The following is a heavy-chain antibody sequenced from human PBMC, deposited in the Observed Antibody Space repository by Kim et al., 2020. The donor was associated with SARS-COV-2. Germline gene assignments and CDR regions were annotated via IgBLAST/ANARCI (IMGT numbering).Heavy chain of an antibody. CDR2: KSSKISGGAA. D-gene: IGHD3-16*01. J-gene: IGHJ4*02. Sequence: GRSPRLSCAGSGFTFGADGVGWFRQAPGRGLEWVGFKSSKISGGAAEYAASVKGRFIISRDDSNSVAYMEMNSLKTEDAAVYYCGRGLTETGAKYYFDRWGQGNLVTVSS. CDR1: GFTFGADG. V-gene: IGHV3-49*03. CDR3: GRGLTETGAKYYFDR.